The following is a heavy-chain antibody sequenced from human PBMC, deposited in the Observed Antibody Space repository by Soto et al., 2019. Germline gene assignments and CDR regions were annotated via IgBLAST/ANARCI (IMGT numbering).Heavy chain of an antibody. J-gene: IGHJ5*02. CDR2: ISSSSSTI. V-gene: IGHV3-48*01. D-gene: IGHD1-26*01. CDR1: GFXCSSYS. CDR3: AREGAGYNCFDL. Sequence: GGSLXLSCAASGFXCSSYSMNWVRQAPGKGLEWVSYISSSSSTIYYADSVKGRFTISRDNAKNSLYLQMNSLRAEDTAVYYCAREGAGYNCFDLWGQGAQVTVSS.